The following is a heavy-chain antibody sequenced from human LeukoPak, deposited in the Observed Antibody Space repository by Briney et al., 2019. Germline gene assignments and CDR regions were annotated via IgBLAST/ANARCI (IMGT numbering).Heavy chain of an antibody. CDR3: ARGPTAVTPDY. CDR2: INPKTGVT. CDR1: GYTFTGYY. D-gene: IGHD4-23*01. Sequence: ASVKVSCKASGYTFTGYYMHWVRQAPGQGLEWMGWINPKTGVTNYAQRFQGRVTVTTDTSISTAYMDLSNLRSDDTALYYCARGPTAVTPDYWGQGTLVTVSS. V-gene: IGHV1-2*02. J-gene: IGHJ4*02.